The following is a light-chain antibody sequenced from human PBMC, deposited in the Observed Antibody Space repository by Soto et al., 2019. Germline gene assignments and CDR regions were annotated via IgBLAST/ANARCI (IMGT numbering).Light chain of an antibody. V-gene: IGKV3-11*01. J-gene: IGKJ4*01. Sequence: EIVLTQSPATLSLSPGERAALSCRASQGVGRFLAWYQQKPGQAPRLLIYDASNRATGIPARFSGSGSVTEFTLAIDNLEPEDSAFYYCQQRGGWPLTFGGGTKVEIK. CDR3: QQRGGWPLT. CDR1: QGVGRF. CDR2: DAS.